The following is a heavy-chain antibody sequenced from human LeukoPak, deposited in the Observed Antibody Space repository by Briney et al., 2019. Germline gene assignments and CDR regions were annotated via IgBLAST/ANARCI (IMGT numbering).Heavy chain of an antibody. CDR1: GFTFSSYW. V-gene: IGHV3-7*01. Sequence: AGGSLRLSCAASGFTFSSYWMNWVRQAPGKGLEWVANIKQDGSEKYYADSVKGRFTISRDNSKNTLYLQMNSLRAEDTAVYYCARDATASGSYFRGAFDIWGQGTMVTVSS. J-gene: IGHJ3*02. D-gene: IGHD1-26*01. CDR2: IKQDGSEK. CDR3: ARDATASGSYFRGAFDI.